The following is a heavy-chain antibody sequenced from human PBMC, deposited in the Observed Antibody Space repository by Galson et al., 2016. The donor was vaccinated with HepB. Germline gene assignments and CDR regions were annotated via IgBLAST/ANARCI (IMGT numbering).Heavy chain of an antibody. Sequence: SLRLSCATSGFTFNNYGINWVRQAPGKGLEWVAVISYDGNNRHYADAVEGRFTLSRDSSTNTVYLQMNSLRADDTAVYFCARDRGLLHYYYGMDVWGQGTTVTVSS. J-gene: IGHJ6*02. CDR2: ISYDGNNR. CDR1: GFTFNNYG. V-gene: IGHV3-33*08. CDR3: ARDRGLLHYYYGMDV. D-gene: IGHD4-17*01.